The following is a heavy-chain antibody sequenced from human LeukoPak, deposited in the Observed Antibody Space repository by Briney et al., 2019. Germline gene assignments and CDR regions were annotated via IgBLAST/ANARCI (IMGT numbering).Heavy chain of an antibody. CDR3: ARDAPQWRNAFDF. J-gene: IGHJ3*01. D-gene: IGHD6-19*01. CDR2: VSAYNGDT. CDR1: GYTFTSCG. Sequence: ASVKVSRKASGYTFTSCGICWVRQAPGQGLEWMGWVSAYNGDTNYAQKFQGRVTMTIDTSTSTAYMELRSLSSDDTAVYYCARDAPQWRNAFDFWGQGTMVTVSS. V-gene: IGHV1-18*01.